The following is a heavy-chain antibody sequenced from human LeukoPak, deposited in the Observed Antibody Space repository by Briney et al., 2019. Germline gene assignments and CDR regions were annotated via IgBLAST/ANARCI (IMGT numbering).Heavy chain of an antibody. CDR2: IYPGDSDT. D-gene: IGHD2-2*03. CDR1: GYSFTNYW. J-gene: IGHJ4*02. V-gene: IGHV5-51*01. Sequence: GKSLKISCKGSGYSFTNYWIGWVRQMPGKGLEWMGIIYPGDSDTRYSPSFQGQVTISADKSISTAYLQWSSLKASDTAIYYCARSGGYCSSTSCYAFDYWGQGTLVTVSS. CDR3: ARSGGYCSSTSCYAFDY.